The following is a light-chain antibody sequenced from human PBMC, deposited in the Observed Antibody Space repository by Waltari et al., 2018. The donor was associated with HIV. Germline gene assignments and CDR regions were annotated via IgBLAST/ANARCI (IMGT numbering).Light chain of an antibody. CDR3: QQYYTLRST. J-gene: IGKJ4*01. V-gene: IGKV4-1*01. CDR1: RPVLYNRHY. Sequence: DIVMTQSPDSLAVSLRARATVTCTSSRPVLYNRHYLAWYQQKPGQAPKVLISWASTRAFGVPDRFSGSGSGKDFSLTISRVQADDVAIYYCQQYYTLRSTFGGGTKIEI. CDR2: WAS.